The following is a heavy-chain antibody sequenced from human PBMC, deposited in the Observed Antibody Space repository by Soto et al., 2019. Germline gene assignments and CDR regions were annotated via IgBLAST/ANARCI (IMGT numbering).Heavy chain of an antibody. Sequence: EVQLVESGGGLAQPGRSLRLSCAASGFSSDNYAIHWVRQGPGTGLEWVSGINWNGETIAYADSVKGRFTISRDNAKNSLYLQMNSLRVEDTAVYYCARGPSDWTPLYSHYMDVWGKGTTVTVSS. CDR2: INWNGETI. J-gene: IGHJ6*03. CDR1: GFSSDNYA. CDR3: ARGPSDWTPLYSHYMDV. V-gene: IGHV3-9*02. D-gene: IGHD1-1*01.